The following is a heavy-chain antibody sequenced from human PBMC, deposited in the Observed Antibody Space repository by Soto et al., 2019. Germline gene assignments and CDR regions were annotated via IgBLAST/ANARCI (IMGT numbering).Heavy chain of an antibody. CDR2: IIPMFTIT. Sequence: ASVKVSCKASAGTFINYAISWVRQAPGQGLEWMGGIIPMFTITNYAQEFQGRVTITADESTSTAYMELSSLRSEDTAVYYCARFTRTYCSGGSCYYWLSGSYYKGNYYGMDVWGQGTTVTVSS. D-gene: IGHD2-15*01. CDR3: ARFTRTYCSGGSCYYWLSGSYYKGNYYGMDV. V-gene: IGHV1-69*13. CDR1: AGTFINYA. J-gene: IGHJ6*02.